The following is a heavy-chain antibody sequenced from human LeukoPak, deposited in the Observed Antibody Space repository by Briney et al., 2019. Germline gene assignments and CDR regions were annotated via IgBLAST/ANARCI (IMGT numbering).Heavy chain of an antibody. J-gene: IGHJ5*02. Sequence: ASVKVSCKASGYTFTSYGISWVRQAPGQGLEWMGWISAYNGNTNYAQKLQGRVTMTTDTSTSTAYMELRSLRSDDTAVYYCARDQDHGSGSYSLYNWFDPWGQGTLVTVSS. CDR2: ISAYNGNT. D-gene: IGHD3-10*01. CDR1: GYTFTSYG. CDR3: ARDQDHGSGSYSLYNWFDP. V-gene: IGHV1-18*01.